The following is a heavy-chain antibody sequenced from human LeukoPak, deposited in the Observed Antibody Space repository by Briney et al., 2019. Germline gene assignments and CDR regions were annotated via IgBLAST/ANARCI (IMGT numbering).Heavy chain of an antibody. V-gene: IGHV3-7*01. CDR3: AREGTYYYDSSGYYGY. CDR2: IKQDGSEK. CDR1: GFTFSSYW. Sequence: GGSLRLSCAASGFTFSSYWMSWVRQAPGKGLEWVANIKQDGSEKYYVDSVKGRSTISRDNAKNSLYLQMNSLRAEDTAVYYCAREGTYYYDSSGYYGYWGQGTLVTVSS. J-gene: IGHJ4*02. D-gene: IGHD3-22*01.